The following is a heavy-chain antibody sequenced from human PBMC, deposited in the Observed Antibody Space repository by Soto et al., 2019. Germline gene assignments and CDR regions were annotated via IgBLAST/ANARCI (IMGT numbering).Heavy chain of an antibody. V-gene: IGHV3-30*09. Sequence: QVQLVESGGGVVQPGRSLRLSCAASGFTFSSYAMHWVRQAPSKGLEWVAVISYDGSNKYYADSVKGRFAISRDNSKNTLYLQMNSLRAEDTAVYYCARDPMGRYYGSGSYYFDYWSQGTLVTVSS. CDR1: GFTFSSYA. D-gene: IGHD3-10*01. CDR2: ISYDGSNK. CDR3: ARDPMGRYYGSGSYYFDY. J-gene: IGHJ4*02.